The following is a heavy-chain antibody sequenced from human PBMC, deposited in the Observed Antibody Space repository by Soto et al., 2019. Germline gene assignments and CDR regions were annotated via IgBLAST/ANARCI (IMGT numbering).Heavy chain of an antibody. CDR2: ISYDGTNK. D-gene: IGHD7-27*01. CDR1: GFSFSISP. V-gene: IGHV3-30-3*01. Sequence: QVQLVESGGGVVQPGRSLRLSCAASGFSFSISPMHWVRQAPGKGPEWVALISYDGTNKFYADSVKGRFTISRDNSKCTLYLRVDSLRPEDGAVYYCARDPKTSGGQHWAFNYSDSWGQGTLVTVSS. J-gene: IGHJ4*02. CDR3: ARDPKTSGGQHWAFNYSDS.